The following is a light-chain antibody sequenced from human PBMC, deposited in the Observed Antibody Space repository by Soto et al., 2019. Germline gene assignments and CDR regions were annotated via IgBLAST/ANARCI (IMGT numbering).Light chain of an antibody. CDR2: GAS. J-gene: IGKJ5*01. V-gene: IGKV3D-15*01. CDR1: QSVSSN. CDR3: QQYNNWPLT. Sequence: IVLTQSPATLSVSPGERATLSCRASQSVSSNLAWHQQRPGQAPRLLIYGASTRATGVPARFSGGGSATELTLTITSLQSEDFAVYWCQQYNNWPLTFGPGTRLEIK.